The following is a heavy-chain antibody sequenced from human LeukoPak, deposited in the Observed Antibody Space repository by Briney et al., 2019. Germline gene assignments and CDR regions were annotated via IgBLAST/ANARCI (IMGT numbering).Heavy chain of an antibody. CDR2: ISYDGSNK. J-gene: IGHJ6*02. CDR1: GFIFSTYG. CDR3: AKMIVEVGYYGMDV. V-gene: IGHV3-30*18. Sequence: GGSLRLSCAASGFIFSTYGMHWVRQAPGKGLEWVAVISYDGSNKYYADSVKGRFTISRDNSKNTLYLQMNSLGAEDTAVYYCAKMIVEVGYYGMDVWGQGTTVTVSS. D-gene: IGHD3-22*01.